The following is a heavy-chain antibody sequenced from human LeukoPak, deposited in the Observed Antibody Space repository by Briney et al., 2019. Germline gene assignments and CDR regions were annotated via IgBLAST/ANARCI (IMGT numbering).Heavy chain of an antibody. J-gene: IGHJ4*02. Sequence: KTSETLSLTCNVSGYSIRSGYYWGWIRQPPGKGLEWIGSIYHGGSTFYNPSLNGRVTMSVDTSTNQFSLNLISLTAADTAVYYCARMISRSFFDSWGQGTLVTVSS. CDR3: ARMISRSFFDS. D-gene: IGHD6-6*01. CDR1: GYSIRSGYY. V-gene: IGHV4-38-2*02. CDR2: IYHGGST.